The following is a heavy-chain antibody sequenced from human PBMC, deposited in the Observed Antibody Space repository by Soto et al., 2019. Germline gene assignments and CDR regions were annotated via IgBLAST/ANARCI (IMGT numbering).Heavy chain of an antibody. CDR2: IRSKANSYAT. V-gene: IGHV3-73*02. Sequence: EVQLVESGGGLVQPGGSLKLSCAASGFTFSGSAMHWVRQASGKGLEWVGRIRSKANSYATAYAASVKGRFTISGDDSKNAAYLGSNSLKTEDTAVYYGTSERARVYYGMDVWGKGTTVTVSS. J-gene: IGHJ6*04. CDR1: GFTFSGSA. D-gene: IGHD6-6*01. CDR3: TSERARVYYGMDV.